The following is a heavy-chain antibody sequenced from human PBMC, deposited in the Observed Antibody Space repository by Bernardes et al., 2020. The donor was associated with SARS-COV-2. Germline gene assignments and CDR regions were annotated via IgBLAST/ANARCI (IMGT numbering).Heavy chain of an antibody. CDR1: GFTFSDYY. J-gene: IGHJ4*02. CDR3: ARESRYSSSSFILDH. Sequence: GGSLRLSCAASGFTFSDYYMNWIRQAPGKGLEWISYISNSGGSYTSYADSVKGRFTVSRDNAKNSLYRQMNSLRAEDTAVYDCARESRYSSSSFILDHWGQVILVSVST. V-gene: IGHV3-11*06. CDR2: ISNSGGSYT. D-gene: IGHD6-6*01.